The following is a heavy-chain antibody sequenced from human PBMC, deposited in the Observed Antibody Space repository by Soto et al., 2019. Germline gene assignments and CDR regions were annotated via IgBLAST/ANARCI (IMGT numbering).Heavy chain of an antibody. D-gene: IGHD3-3*01. CDR3: VRGPSRGSSLFGPLDY. J-gene: IGHJ4*02. CDR1: GFTFSSYS. Sequence: PGGSLRLSCAASGFTFSSYSMHWVRQAPGKGLEYVSAIFYSGSGSYYADPVRGRFTVSRDNSKNMFYLQMSSLRVEDTALYFCVRGPSRGSSLFGPLDYWGQGXQVTVSS. V-gene: IGHV3-64D*06. CDR2: IFYSGSGS.